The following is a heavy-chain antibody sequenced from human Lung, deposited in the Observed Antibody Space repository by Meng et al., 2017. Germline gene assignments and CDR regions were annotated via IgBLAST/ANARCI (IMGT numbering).Heavy chain of an antibody. J-gene: IGHJ4*02. D-gene: IGHD1-26*01. Sequence: GELAGSVSGLVKPSGSLSLTCAVSGGSITSSTWWSWVRQTPGKGLEWFGEIFHSGCTNYSPRLERRVTISVDKSKNQFSLKVYSVTAADTATYYCARFDISSSGRGDYWGQGILVTVSS. V-gene: IGHV4-4*02. CDR1: GGSITSSTW. CDR2: IFHSGCT. CDR3: ARFDISSSGRGDY.